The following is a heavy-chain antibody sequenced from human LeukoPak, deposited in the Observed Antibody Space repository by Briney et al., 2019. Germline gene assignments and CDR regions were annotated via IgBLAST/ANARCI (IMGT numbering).Heavy chain of an antibody. CDR3: ASKYYYDSSGYYYFDY. Sequence: ASVKVSCKASGGTFSSYAISWVRQAPGQGLEWMGRIIPILGTANYAQKFQGRVTITTDESTSTAYMELSSLRSEDTAVYYCASKYYYDSSGYYYFDYWGQGTLVTVSS. CDR2: IIPILGTA. J-gene: IGHJ4*02. V-gene: IGHV1-69*11. CDR1: GGTFSSYA. D-gene: IGHD3-22*01.